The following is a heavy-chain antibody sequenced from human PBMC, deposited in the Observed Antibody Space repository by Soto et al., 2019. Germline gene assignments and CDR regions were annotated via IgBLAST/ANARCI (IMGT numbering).Heavy chain of an antibody. CDR3: ARVAGDYGDYSGRDY. D-gene: IGHD4-17*01. CDR1: GGSISSSSYF. J-gene: IGHJ4*02. V-gene: IGHV4-39*07. Sequence: PSETLSLTCTVSGGSISSSSYFWGWIRQPPGKGLEWIGSMYSSGGTYYNPSLTSRVTISADKSKNPFSLKLSSVPDAYTAVFYCARVAGDYGDYSGRDYWGQGTLVTVSS. CDR2: MYSSGGT.